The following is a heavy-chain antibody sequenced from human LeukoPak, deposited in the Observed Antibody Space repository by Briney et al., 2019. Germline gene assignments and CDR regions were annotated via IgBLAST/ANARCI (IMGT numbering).Heavy chain of an antibody. CDR3: ARQVGATGHFDL. V-gene: IGHV5-51*01. D-gene: IGHD1-26*01. CDR2: IYPGDSST. J-gene: IGHJ4*02. Sequence: GEPLKISCKDSGHTFTHYSIAWVRQMHGKGLEWMGMIYPGDSSTRNSPSFEGQVTISADTSISTAYLQWSSLQAADTAMYYCARQVGATGHFDLWGQGTLVTVSS. CDR1: GHTFTHYS.